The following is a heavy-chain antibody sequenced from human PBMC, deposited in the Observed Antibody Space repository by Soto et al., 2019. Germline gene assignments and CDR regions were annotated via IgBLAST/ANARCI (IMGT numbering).Heavy chain of an antibody. CDR3: TRAVAGTFSPYYFDC. CDR1: EFTFGDYT. Sequence: GGSLRLSCTTSEFTFGDYTMSWFRQAPGKGLEWVGFIRNKTYGGTTEYAASVKGRFTISRDDSKNIAYLQLNSLKTEDTAVYYCTRAVAGTFSPYYFDCWGQGALVTVSS. V-gene: IGHV3-49*03. J-gene: IGHJ4*02. CDR2: IRNKTYGGTT. D-gene: IGHD6-19*01.